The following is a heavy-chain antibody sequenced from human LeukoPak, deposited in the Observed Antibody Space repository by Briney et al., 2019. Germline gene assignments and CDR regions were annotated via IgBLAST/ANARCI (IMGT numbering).Heavy chain of an antibody. V-gene: IGHV4-59*01. Sequence: PSETLSLTCTVSGGPISSDYWSWIRQPPGKGLEYIGYIYYSGGTNYNPSLKSRVTISLDTSKNQFSLRLSSVTAADTAIYYCSRVRGGNSVLDNWGQGTLVTVSS. CDR2: IYYSGGT. D-gene: IGHD4-23*01. CDR1: GGPISSDY. J-gene: IGHJ4*02. CDR3: SRVRGGNSVLDN.